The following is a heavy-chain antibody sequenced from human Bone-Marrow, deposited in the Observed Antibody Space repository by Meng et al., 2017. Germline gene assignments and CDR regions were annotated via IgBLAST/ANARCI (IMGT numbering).Heavy chain of an antibody. CDR1: GYTFTSYY. J-gene: IGHJ6*02. V-gene: IGHV1-46*01. Sequence: ASVKVSCKASGYTFTSYYMHWVRQAPGQGLEWMGIINPSGGSTSYAQKFQGRVTMTRDTSTSTVYMELSSLRSEDTAVYYCARDEGYCSGCSCSRHYYYGMDVWGQGTTVTVSS. CDR3: ARDEGYCSGCSCSRHYYYGMDV. D-gene: IGHD2-15*01. CDR2: INPSGGST.